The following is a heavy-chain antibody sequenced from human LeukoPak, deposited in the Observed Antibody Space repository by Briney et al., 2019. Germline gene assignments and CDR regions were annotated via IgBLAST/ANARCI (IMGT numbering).Heavy chain of an antibody. Sequence: GESLKISCKGSGYSFTNYWIGWVRQMPGKGLEWMGIIYPGDSDTRYSPSFQGQVTISADKSITTAHLQWSSLKASDTAMYYCARRGKQQLAGYYYYGMDVWGQGTTVTVSS. D-gene: IGHD1-1*01. CDR1: GYSFTNYW. CDR2: IYPGDSDT. CDR3: ARRGKQQLAGYYYYGMDV. V-gene: IGHV5-51*01. J-gene: IGHJ6*02.